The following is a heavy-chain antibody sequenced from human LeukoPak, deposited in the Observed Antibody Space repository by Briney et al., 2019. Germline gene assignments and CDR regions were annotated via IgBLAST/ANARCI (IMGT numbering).Heavy chain of an antibody. Sequence: SETLSLTCIVSGGSISSDYWSWIRQPAGKGLEWIGRIYTSGSTNYNPSLKSRVTMSVDTSKNQFSLKLSSVTAADTAVYCCARDRLQTFDYWGQGTLVTVSS. D-gene: IGHD4-11*01. CDR2: IYTSGST. J-gene: IGHJ4*02. CDR1: GGSISSDY. CDR3: ARDRLQTFDY. V-gene: IGHV4-4*07.